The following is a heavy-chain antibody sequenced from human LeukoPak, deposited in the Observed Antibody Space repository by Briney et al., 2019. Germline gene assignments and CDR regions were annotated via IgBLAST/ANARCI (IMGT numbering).Heavy chain of an antibody. CDR2: ISSSGSTI. D-gene: IGHD3-16*01. Sequence: PGGSLRLSCAASGFTFSDHSMSWIRQAPGKGLEWVSYISSSGSTIYYADSVKGRFTISRDNAKNSLYLQMNSLRAEDTAVYYCAKSSYALWEMTTPDYWGQGTLVTVSS. V-gene: IGHV3-11*04. CDR3: AKSSYALWEMTTPDY. J-gene: IGHJ4*02. CDR1: GFTFSDHS.